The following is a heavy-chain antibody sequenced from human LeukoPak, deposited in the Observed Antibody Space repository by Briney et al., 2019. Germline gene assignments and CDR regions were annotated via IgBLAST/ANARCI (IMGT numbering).Heavy chain of an antibody. J-gene: IGHJ4*02. CDR2: ISGTGGST. CDR3: AKENSGWPPDY. Sequence: GGSLRLSCAASGFTFSSYAMSWVRQAPGKGLEWDSGISGTGGSTYYADSLKGRFTISRDNSKNTLYLQMNSLRAEDTAVYYCAKENSGWPPDYWGQGTLVTVSS. V-gene: IGHV3-23*01. CDR1: GFTFSSYA. D-gene: IGHD6-19*01.